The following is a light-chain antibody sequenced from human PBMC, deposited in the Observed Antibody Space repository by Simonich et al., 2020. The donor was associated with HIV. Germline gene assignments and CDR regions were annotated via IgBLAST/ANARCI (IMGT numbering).Light chain of an antibody. Sequence: DIVMTQSPLSLPVTPGEPASISCRSSQCLLHSNGFNYLDWYLQKPGQSPQLLIFLGSNRASGVPDRFSGSGSGTDFTLKSSRVEAEDVGVYYCMQALQTPPAFGQGTRLEIK. CDR2: LGS. CDR3: MQALQTPPA. V-gene: IGKV2-28*01. CDR1: QCLLHSNGFNY. J-gene: IGKJ5*01.